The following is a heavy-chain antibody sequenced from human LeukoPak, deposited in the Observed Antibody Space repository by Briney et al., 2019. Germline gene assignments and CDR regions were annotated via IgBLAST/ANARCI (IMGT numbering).Heavy chain of an antibody. J-gene: IGHJ6*04. CDR3: AELGITTIGGV. V-gene: IGHV3-21*01. CDR1: GITFSSFT. D-gene: IGHD3-10*02. Sequence: GGSLRLSCAASGITFSSFTVNWVRQAPGKGLEWVSSISSGSSYKYYADSVKGRFTISRDNAKNSLYLQMNSLRAEDTTVYYCAELGITTIGGVWGKGTTVTISS. CDR2: ISSGSSYK.